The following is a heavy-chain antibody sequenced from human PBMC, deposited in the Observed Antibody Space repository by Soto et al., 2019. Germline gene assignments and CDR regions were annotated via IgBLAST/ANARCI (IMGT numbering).Heavy chain of an antibody. J-gene: IGHJ4*02. CDR2: TFYRSEWSH. CDR3: ARENPMNRGVLNPLDY. Sequence: SQTLSLTCAISGDSVSSSNAVWNWLRQSPSRVLEWLGRTFYRSEWSHDYALSVKSRLTINPDTSKNKFSLQLNSVTPEDTAVYSCARENPMNRGVLNPLDYSGQGTLVTVSS. V-gene: IGHV6-1*01. CDR1: GDSVSSSNAV. D-gene: IGHD3-10*01.